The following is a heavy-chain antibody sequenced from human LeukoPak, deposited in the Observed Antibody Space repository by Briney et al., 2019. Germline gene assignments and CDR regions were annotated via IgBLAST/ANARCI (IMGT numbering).Heavy chain of an antibody. J-gene: IGHJ4*02. CDR1: GFTFSSYA. D-gene: IGHD6-13*01. V-gene: IGHV3-30*03. CDR2: ISYDGSNK. Sequence: GRSLRLSCAASGFTFSSYAMHWVRQAPGKGLEWVAVISYDGSNKYYADSVKGRFSISRDNSKNTLYLQMSSLRDEDTAVYYCARAGKQQPYFDYWGQGTLVTVSS. CDR3: ARAGKQQPYFDY.